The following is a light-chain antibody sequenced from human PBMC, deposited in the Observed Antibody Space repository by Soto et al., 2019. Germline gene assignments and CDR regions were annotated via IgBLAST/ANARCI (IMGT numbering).Light chain of an antibody. J-gene: IGKJ4*01. Sequence: EVVLTQSPVTLALSPGDRATLSCRTSHSVDIYLAWYQQKPGQAPRLLIYDASNRATGIPARFSGSGSWTDFTLTISSLEPEDFAVYYCQQRKFWPPLTFGGWTKVELK. V-gene: IGKV3-11*01. CDR3: QQRKFWPPLT. CDR2: DAS. CDR1: HSVDIY.